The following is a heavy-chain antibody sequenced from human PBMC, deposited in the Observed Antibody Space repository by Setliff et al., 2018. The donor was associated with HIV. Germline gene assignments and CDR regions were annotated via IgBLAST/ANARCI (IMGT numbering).Heavy chain of an antibody. CDR1: GFTFSSYG. D-gene: IGHD2-2*01. Sequence: GGSLRLSCAASGFTFSSYGMHWVRQAPGKGLEWVAVIWYDGSNKYYADSVKGRFTISRDNSKNTLYLQMNSLKIEDTAVYYCSRSARVPAAIGYWGRGTLVTVSS. CDR2: IWYDGSNK. CDR3: SRSARVPAAIGY. V-gene: IGHV3-33*01. J-gene: IGHJ4*02.